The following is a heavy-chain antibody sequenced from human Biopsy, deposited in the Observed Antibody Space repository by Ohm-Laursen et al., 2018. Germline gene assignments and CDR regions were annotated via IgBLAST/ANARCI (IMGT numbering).Heavy chain of an antibody. CDR2: IKKKSNNDAT. Sequence: SLRLSCAASGFNFSAFALHWVRQASGRGLEWVGRIKKKSNNDATAYAESMKGRFSIFRDDSKSTSFLQMNSLKIEDTAVYFCTRSAGYGYDYWGQGILVTVSS. V-gene: IGHV3-73*01. CDR1: GFNFSAFA. J-gene: IGHJ4*02. D-gene: IGHD5-12*01. CDR3: TRSAGYGYDY.